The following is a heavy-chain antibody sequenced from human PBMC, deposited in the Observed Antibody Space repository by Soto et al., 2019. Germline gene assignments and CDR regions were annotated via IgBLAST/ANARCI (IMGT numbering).Heavy chain of an antibody. CDR3: ARARNTIYDFWSGSFDY. CDR1: GGSISSYY. J-gene: IGHJ4*02. CDR2: IYYSGST. Sequence: SETLSLTCTVSGGSISSYYWSWIRQPPGKGLEWIGYIYYSGSTNYNPSLKSRVTISVDTSKNQFSLKLSSVTAADTAVYYCARARNTIYDFWSGSFDYWGQGTLVTVSS. V-gene: IGHV4-59*08. D-gene: IGHD3-3*01.